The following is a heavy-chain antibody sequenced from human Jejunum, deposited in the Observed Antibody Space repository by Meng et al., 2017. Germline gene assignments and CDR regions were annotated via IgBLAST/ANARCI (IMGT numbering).Heavy chain of an antibody. CDR3: ARDWGDVRGGFDF. V-gene: IGHV6-1*01. CDR2: TYYRSKYYN. CDR1: GDSVSSNSAA. Sequence: AQLQPAGPGLVKPPQPLLLTRAISGDSVSSNSAAWNWIRQSPSRGLEWLGRTYYRSKYYNDYALSVKSRITINPDTSKNQFSLQLNSVTPEDTAIYYCARDWGDVRGGFDFWGQGTLVTVSS. D-gene: IGHD3-10*02. J-gene: IGHJ4*02.